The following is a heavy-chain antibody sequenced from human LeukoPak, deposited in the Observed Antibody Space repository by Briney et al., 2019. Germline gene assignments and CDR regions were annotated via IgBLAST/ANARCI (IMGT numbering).Heavy chain of an antibody. CDR2: INPNSGGT. CDR1: GYTFTGYY. Sequence: GASVNVSCKASGYTFTGYYMHWVRQAPGQGLEWMGWINPNSGGTNYAQKFQGWVTMTRDTSISTAYMELSRLRSDDTAVYYCARGYCSGGSCYSAYYYYGMDVWGQGTTVTVSS. V-gene: IGHV1-2*04. J-gene: IGHJ6*02. CDR3: ARGYCSGGSCYSAYYYYGMDV. D-gene: IGHD2-15*01.